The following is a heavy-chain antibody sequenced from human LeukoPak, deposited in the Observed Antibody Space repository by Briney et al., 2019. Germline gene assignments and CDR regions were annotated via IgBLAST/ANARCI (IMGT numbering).Heavy chain of an antibody. CDR1: GFTFSSYG. V-gene: IGHV3-21*01. Sequence: GSLRLSCAASGFTFSSYGMHWVRQAPGKGLEWVSSISSSSSYIYYADSVKGRFTISRDNAKNSLYLQMNSLRAKDTAVYYCARDREYYYGSGSYYNHDYWGQGTLVTVSS. J-gene: IGHJ4*02. CDR3: ARDREYYYGSGSYYNHDY. D-gene: IGHD3-10*01. CDR2: ISSSSSYI.